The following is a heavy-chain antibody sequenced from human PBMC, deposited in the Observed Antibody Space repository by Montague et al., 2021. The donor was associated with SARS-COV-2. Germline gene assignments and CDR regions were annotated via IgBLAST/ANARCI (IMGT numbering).Heavy chain of an antibody. J-gene: IGHJ4*01. CDR1: GGSFSGYY. V-gene: IGHV4-34*01. Sequence: SETLSLTCAVYGGSFSGYYWSWIRQPPGKGLEWIGEINHSGSTNYNPSLKSRVTISVDTSKNQFSLRVRSVTAADTAVYYCARHLFSFSDSGTLGYFDYWGHGTLVAVSS. D-gene: IGHD3-10*01. CDR2: INHSGST. CDR3: ARHLFSFSDSGTLGYFDY.